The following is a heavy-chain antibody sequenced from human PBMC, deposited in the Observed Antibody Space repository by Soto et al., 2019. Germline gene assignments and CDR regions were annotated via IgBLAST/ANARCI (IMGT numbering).Heavy chain of an antibody. CDR2: VSAYNRNT. D-gene: IGHD1-26*01. CDR1: GYTFSNYG. J-gene: IGHJ4*02. Sequence: QVQLVQSGPEVKKPGASVKVSCKGSGYTFSNYGVTWVRQAPGQGLERLGWVSAYNRNTDYAQKLEXXATMTIDTSTNTAYLELRGLTPDDTAVYYCARERRWEPLLYWGQGTL. V-gene: IGHV1-18*01. CDR3: ARERRWEPLLY.